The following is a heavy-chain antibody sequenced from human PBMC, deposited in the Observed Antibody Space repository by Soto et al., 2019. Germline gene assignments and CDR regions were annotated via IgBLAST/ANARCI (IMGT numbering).Heavy chain of an antibody. CDR1: GGSFSGYY. CDR2: INHSGST. CDR3: ARDKITGLFDY. Sequence: QVQLQQWGAGLLKPSETLSLTCAVYGGSFSGYYWTWIRQPPVTGLEWMGEINHSGSTNYNPSLKSRVTISVDTSKNQFSLKLTSVTAADTAVYYCARDKITGLFDYWGQGTLVTVSS. V-gene: IGHV4-34*01. J-gene: IGHJ4*02. D-gene: IGHD2-8*02.